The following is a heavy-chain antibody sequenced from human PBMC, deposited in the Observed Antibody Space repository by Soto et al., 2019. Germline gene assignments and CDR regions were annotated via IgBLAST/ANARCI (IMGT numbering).Heavy chain of an antibody. CDR3: ARVNYYGSGSYIAPDFDY. J-gene: IGHJ4*02. CDR2: IYYSGST. Sequence: PSETLSLTCTVSGGSISSYYWSWIRQPPGKGLEWIGYIYYSGSTNYNPSLKSRVTISVDTSKNQFSLKLSSVTAADTAVYYCARVNYYGSGSYIAPDFDYWGQGTLVTVSS. CDR1: GGSISSYY. D-gene: IGHD3-10*01. V-gene: IGHV4-59*01.